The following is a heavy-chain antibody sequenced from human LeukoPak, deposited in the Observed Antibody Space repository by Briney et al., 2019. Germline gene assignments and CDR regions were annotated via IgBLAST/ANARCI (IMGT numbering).Heavy chain of an antibody. J-gene: IGHJ4*02. D-gene: IGHD3-22*01. CDR1: GFTFSSYA. CDR3: AKDMLQAYYYDSSGYCLFDY. Sequence: GGSLRLSCAASGFTFSSYAMSWVRQAPGKGLEWVSAISGSGDNTYYADSVKGRFTISRDNSKNTLYLQMSSPRADDTAVYYCAKDMLQAYYYDSSGYCLFDYWGQGTLVTVSS. V-gene: IGHV3-23*01. CDR2: ISGSGDNT.